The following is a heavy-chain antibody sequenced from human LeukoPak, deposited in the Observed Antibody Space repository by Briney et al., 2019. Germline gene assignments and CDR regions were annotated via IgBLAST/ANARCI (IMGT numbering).Heavy chain of an antibody. J-gene: IGHJ4*02. V-gene: IGHV4-38-2*02. CDR3: ARDHSSSSEDY. D-gene: IGHD6-13*01. CDR1: GYYISSGYY. Sequence: SETLSLTCTVSGYYISSGYYWAWIRQPPGKGLEWIGSIFHTGSTYHNPSLKSRVTISVDTSKNQFSLKLNSVTAADTAVYYCARDHSSSSEDYWGQGTLVTVSS. CDR2: IFHTGST.